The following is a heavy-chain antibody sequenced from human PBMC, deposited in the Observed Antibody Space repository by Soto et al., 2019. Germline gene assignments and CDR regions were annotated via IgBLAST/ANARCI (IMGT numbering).Heavy chain of an antibody. V-gene: IGHV3-74*01. D-gene: IGHD6-6*01. J-gene: IGHJ4*01. Sequence: EVQVVESGGDLVQPGGSLRLSCAASGFTFSSSWMFWVRQAPEKGLVWISRMSPDGTTTNYADSVKGRFTISRDNAKNTVYLQMNSRRAEDTAVYYCARDLGSSPGYWGHGTLVTVSS. CDR2: MSPDGTTT. CDR1: GFTFSSSW. CDR3: ARDLGSSPGY.